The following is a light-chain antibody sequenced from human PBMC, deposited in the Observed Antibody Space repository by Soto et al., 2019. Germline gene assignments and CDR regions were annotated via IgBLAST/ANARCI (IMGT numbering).Light chain of an antibody. Sequence: EIVLTQSPGTLSLSPGERATLSCRASQSVSSSYLAWYQQKPGQAPRLLIYGASSRATGIPDRFSGSGSGTDFTLTISRLEPEHFGVYYCLQYGSSPSMYTFGQGTKLEIK. J-gene: IGKJ2*01. CDR2: GAS. CDR1: QSVSSSY. CDR3: LQYGSSPSMYT. V-gene: IGKV3-20*01.